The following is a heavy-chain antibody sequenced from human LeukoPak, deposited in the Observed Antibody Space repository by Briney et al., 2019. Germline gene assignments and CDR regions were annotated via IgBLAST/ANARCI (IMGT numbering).Heavy chain of an antibody. Sequence: LPGGSLRLSCAASGFTFSSYAMHWVRQAPGKGLEYVSAISSNGGSTYYANSVKGRFTISRDNSKNTLYLQMGSLRAEDMAVYYCARAILWGRYFDYWGQGTLVTVSS. CDR3: ARAILWGRYFDY. J-gene: IGHJ4*02. D-gene: IGHD2-21*01. CDR1: GFTFSSYA. V-gene: IGHV3-64*01. CDR2: ISSNGGST.